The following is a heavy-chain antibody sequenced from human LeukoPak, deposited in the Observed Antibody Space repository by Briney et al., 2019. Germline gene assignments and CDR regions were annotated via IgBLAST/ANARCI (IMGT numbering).Heavy chain of an antibody. CDR2: ISSSSSYT. V-gene: IGHV3-11*06. CDR1: GFTFSDYY. CDR3: AAMVRGVGFDP. J-gene: IGHJ5*02. Sequence: GGSLRLSCAASGFTFSDYYMSWIRQAPGKGLEWVSYISSSSSYTNYADSVKGRFTISRDNAKNSLYLQMNSLRAEDTAVYYRAAMVRGVGFDPWGQGTLVTVSS. D-gene: IGHD3-10*01.